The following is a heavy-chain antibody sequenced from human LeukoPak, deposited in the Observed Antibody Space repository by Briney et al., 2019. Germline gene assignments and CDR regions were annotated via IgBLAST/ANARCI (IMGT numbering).Heavy chain of an antibody. CDR2: INHSGST. Sequence: KSSETLSLTCAVYGGSFSGYYWSWIRQPPGKGLEWIGEINHSGSTNYNPSLKSRVTISVDTSKNQFSLKLSSVTAADTAVYYCAKDPSYTAAGIDYWGQGTLVTVSS. D-gene: IGHD6-13*01. J-gene: IGHJ4*02. V-gene: IGHV4-34*01. CDR1: GGSFSGYY. CDR3: AKDPSYTAAGIDY.